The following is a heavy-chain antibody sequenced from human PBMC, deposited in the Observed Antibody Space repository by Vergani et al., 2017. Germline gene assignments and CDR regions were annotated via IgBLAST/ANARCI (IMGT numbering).Heavy chain of an antibody. V-gene: IGHV3-23*04. CDR3: AKDEGPGQYQLLWDWFDP. CDR2: ISGSGGST. J-gene: IGHJ5*02. Sequence: EVQLVESGGGLVQPGGSLKLSCAASGFTFSSYAMSWVRQAPGKGLEWVSAISGSGGSTYYADSVKGRLTISRDNSKNTLYLQMNSLRAEDTAVYYCAKDEGPGQYQLLWDWFDPWGQGTLVTVSS. D-gene: IGHD2-2*01. CDR1: GFTFSSYA.